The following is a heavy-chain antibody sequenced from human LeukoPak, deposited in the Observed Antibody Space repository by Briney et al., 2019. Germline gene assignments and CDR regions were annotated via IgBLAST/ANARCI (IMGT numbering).Heavy chain of an antibody. D-gene: IGHD3-3*01. CDR3: ARIEDYDFWSGYYTGGFDY. V-gene: IGHV4-31*03. CDR2: IYYSGST. CDR1: GGSISSGGYY. J-gene: IGHJ4*02. Sequence: PSQTLSLTCIVSGGSISSGGYYWSWIRQHPGKDLDWTVYIYYSGSTYYNPSLKSRVTISVDTSKNQFSLKLNSVTAADTAVYYCARIEDYDFWSGYYTGGFDYWGQGTLATVSS.